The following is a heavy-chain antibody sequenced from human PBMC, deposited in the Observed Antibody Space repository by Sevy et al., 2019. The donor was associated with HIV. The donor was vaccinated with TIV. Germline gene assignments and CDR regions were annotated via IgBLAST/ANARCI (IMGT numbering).Heavy chain of an antibody. CDR3: ARGPEWELTSFLSH. V-gene: IGHV3-30-3*01. D-gene: IGHD1-26*01. CDR2: ISSNGDNA. J-gene: IGHJ4*02. Sequence: GSLRVTCAASGFTFRTYALHWVRQAPGRGLEWLALISSNGDNAFYANSVRGRLTVSRDNSMNTLSLQMSSLTAEDTAVYYCARGPEWELTSFLSHWGQGTLVTVSS. CDR1: GFTFRTYA.